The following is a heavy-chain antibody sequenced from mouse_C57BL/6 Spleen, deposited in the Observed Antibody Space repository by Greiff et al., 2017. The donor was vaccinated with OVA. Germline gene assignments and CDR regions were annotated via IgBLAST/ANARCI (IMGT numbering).Heavy chain of an antibody. CDR2: FNPSTGGT. V-gene: IGHV1-42*01. J-gene: IGHJ3*01. CDR1: GYSFTGYY. CDR3: ARSPYDYDETGFAY. Sequence: EVQLQQSGPELVKPGASVKISCKASGYSFTGYYMNWVKQSPEKSLEWIGEFNPSTGGTTYKQKFKAKATLTVDKSSSTAYMQLKSLTSEDSAVYYCARSPYDYDETGFAYWGQGTLVTVSA. D-gene: IGHD2-4*01.